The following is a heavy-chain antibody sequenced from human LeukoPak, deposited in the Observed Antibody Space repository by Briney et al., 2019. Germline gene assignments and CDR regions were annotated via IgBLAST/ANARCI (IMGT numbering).Heavy chain of an antibody. V-gene: IGHV3-30*18. Sequence: GGSLRLSCAASGFTFSSYGMHWVRQAPGKGLEWVAVISYDGSNKYYADSVKGRFTISRDNSKNTLCLQMNSLRAEDTAVYYCANLVNGDDDYWGQGTLVTVSS. CDR2: ISYDGSNK. J-gene: IGHJ4*02. D-gene: IGHD2-8*01. CDR1: GFTFSSYG. CDR3: ANLVNGDDDY.